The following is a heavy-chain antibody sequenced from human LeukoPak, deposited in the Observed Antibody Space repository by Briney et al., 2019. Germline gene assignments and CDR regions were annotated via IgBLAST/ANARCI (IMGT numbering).Heavy chain of an antibody. V-gene: IGHV3-53*01. CDR1: GVTVSSSY. CDR2: IYSDGTT. D-gene: IGHD2-2*01. CDR3: ARDRGSSASLGAFDI. Sequence: PGGSLRLSCSASGVTVSSSYMSWVRQAPGKGLEWVSVIYSDGTTYYADSVKGRFTISRDNSKNTLYLQMHSLRAEDTAFYYCARDRGSSASLGAFDIWGQGTMVTVSS. J-gene: IGHJ3*02.